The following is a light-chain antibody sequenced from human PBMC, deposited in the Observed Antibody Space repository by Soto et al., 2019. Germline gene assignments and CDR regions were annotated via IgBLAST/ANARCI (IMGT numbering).Light chain of an antibody. Sequence: DIRVTQSPSSLSASVGDRVTITCRTSLRISKYLNWYQQEPGKAPKLLIFGASTLQSGVPSRFSGSGSGTEFILTINSLQPEDSATYYCQQSHSTPLTFGGGTKLEIK. CDR2: GAS. J-gene: IGKJ4*01. CDR1: LRISKY. CDR3: QQSHSTPLT. V-gene: IGKV1-39*01.